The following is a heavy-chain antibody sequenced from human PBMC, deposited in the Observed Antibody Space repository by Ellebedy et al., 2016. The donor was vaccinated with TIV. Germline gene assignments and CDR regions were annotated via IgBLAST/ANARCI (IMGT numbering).Heavy chain of an antibody. D-gene: IGHD3-22*01. V-gene: IGHV3-23*01. J-gene: IGHJ4*02. CDR2: ISGSGGST. CDR3: AKGRGGGSDSSAPRYYFDY. Sequence: PGGSLRPSCAPSGFTFSSYAMSWVRQAPGKGLEWVSAISGSGGSTYYADYVKGRFTISRDNSKNTLYLQMNSLRAEDTAVYYCAKGRGGGSDSSAPRYYFDYWGLGTLVTVSS. CDR1: GFTFSSYA.